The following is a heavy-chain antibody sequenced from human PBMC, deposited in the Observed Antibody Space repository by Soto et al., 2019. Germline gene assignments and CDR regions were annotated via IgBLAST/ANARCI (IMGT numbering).Heavy chain of an antibody. Sequence: PSETLSLTCAVYGGSFSGYYWSWIRQPPGKGLEWIGEINHSGSTNYSPSLKSRVTISVDTPKNQFSLKLSSVTAADTAVYYCARGRGYSYGYSSLFDYWGQGTLVTVSS. D-gene: IGHD5-18*01. CDR1: GGSFSGYY. V-gene: IGHV4-34*01. CDR3: ARGRGYSYGYSSLFDY. J-gene: IGHJ4*02. CDR2: INHSGST.